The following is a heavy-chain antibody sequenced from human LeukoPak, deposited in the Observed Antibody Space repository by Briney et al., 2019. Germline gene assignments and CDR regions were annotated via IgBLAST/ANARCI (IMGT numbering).Heavy chain of an antibody. V-gene: IGHV4-31*03. D-gene: IGHD2-21*01. CDR1: GGSISSGGYY. CDR3: ATLVTLAGAFDI. Sequence: SETLSLTCNVSGGSISSGGYYWNWIRQHPRKGLEWIGNIYYSGRTSYNPSLKSRVSISVDTSKNQFSLKLSSVTAADTAVYYCATLVTLAGAFDIWGQGTMVTVSS. J-gene: IGHJ3*02. CDR2: IYYSGRT.